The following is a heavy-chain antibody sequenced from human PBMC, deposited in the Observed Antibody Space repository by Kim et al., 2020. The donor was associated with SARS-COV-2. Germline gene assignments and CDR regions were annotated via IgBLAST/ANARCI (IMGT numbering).Heavy chain of an antibody. CDR3: ARRGPTMIVVVITQYNWF. V-gene: IGHV4-34*01. D-gene: IGHD3-22*01. Sequence: SETLSLTCAVYGGSFSGYYWSWIRQPPGKGLEWIGEINHSGSTNYNPSLKSRVTISVDTSKNQFSLKLSSVTAADTAVYYCARRGPTMIVVVITQYNWF. CDR2: INHSGST. CDR1: GGSFSGYY. J-gene: IGHJ5*01.